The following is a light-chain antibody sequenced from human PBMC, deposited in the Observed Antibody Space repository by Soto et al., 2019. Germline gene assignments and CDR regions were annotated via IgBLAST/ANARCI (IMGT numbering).Light chain of an antibody. CDR2: AAS. J-gene: IGKJ1*01. CDR3: QQFPTWT. Sequence: EIVLTQSPGILSLSPGERATLSCRASQSVSNSYLAWYQQKPGQAPRLLMYAASNRATGIPDRFSGSGSGTDFTLTISSLEPEDFAVYYCQQFPTWTFGQGTKVEIK. V-gene: IGKV3-20*01. CDR1: QSVSNSY.